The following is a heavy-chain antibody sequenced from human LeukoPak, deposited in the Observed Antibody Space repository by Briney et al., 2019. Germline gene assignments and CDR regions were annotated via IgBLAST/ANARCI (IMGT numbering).Heavy chain of an antibody. CDR1: GGSISSFY. CDR3: ARRGVSEVYFDY. D-gene: IGHD3-16*01. Sequence: PSETLSLTCSVSGGSISSFYWNWIRQPPGKGLEWIGYMSNSGSTNYNPSLKSRVTISLDTSKNQFSLKLSSVTAADTAVYYCARRGVSEVYFDYWGQGTLVTVSS. CDR2: MSNSGST. J-gene: IGHJ4*02. V-gene: IGHV4-59*08.